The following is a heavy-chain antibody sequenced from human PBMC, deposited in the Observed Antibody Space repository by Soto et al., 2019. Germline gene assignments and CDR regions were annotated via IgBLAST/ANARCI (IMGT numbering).Heavy chain of an antibody. CDR1: GGSFSGYY. V-gene: IGHV4-34*01. J-gene: IGHJ6*03. Sequence: SETLSLTCAVYGGSFSGYYWSWIRQPPGKGLEWIGEINHSGSTNYNPSLKSRVTISKDTSENQFSLTLSSVTAADTAVYYCARVYGYFYYYYMDIWGKGTTVTVSS. D-gene: IGHD3-16*01. CDR2: INHSGST. CDR3: ARVYGYFYYYYMDI.